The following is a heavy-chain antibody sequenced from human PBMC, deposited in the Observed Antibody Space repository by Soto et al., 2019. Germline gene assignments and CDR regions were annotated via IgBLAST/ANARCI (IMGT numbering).Heavy chain of an antibody. V-gene: IGHV3-15*01. D-gene: IGHD1-1*01. J-gene: IGHJ5*02. CDR1: GFTFSDAW. Sequence: EVQLVESGGGLVKPGGSLRLSCAASGFTFSDAWMSWVRQAPGKGLEWVGHIKSKTDGGTTDYGAPVKGRFTISRDTSKNTLYLQMNSLRAEDTALYYCARELLNWNDPRRWFDPWGQGTLVTVSS. CDR2: IKSKTDGGTT. CDR3: ARELLNWNDPRRWFDP.